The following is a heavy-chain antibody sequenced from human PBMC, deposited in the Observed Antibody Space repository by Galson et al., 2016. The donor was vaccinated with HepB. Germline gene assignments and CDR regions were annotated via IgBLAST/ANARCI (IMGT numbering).Heavy chain of an antibody. CDR3: VRGSSHYDNNGSPAGYFDY. J-gene: IGHJ4*02. D-gene: IGHD3-10*01. V-gene: IGHV3-30*03. CDR2: MSFDDNI. CDR1: GFTFSSYD. Sequence: SLRLSCAASGFTFSSYDMHWVRQAPGKGLEWVAVMSFDDNIYYSASVKGRFTISRDNSKSTLYVQMNSLRAEDTAIYHCVRGSSHYDNNGSPAGYFDYWGQGSLVTVS.